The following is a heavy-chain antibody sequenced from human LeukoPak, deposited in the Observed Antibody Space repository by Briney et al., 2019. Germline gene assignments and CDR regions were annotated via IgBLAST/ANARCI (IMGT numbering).Heavy chain of an antibody. CDR1: GGSISSGPYY. D-gene: IGHD5-12*01. V-gene: IGHV4-39*01. Sequence: SETLSLTCTVSGGSISSGPYYWGWIRQPPGKGLEWIGNIYYGENTYYNPSLKSRVTISIDTSKNQFYLKLSSRTAADTAVYYCAFEGATKSWFDYWGQGTLVTVSS. CDR2: IYYGENT. CDR3: AFEGATKSWFDY. J-gene: IGHJ4*02.